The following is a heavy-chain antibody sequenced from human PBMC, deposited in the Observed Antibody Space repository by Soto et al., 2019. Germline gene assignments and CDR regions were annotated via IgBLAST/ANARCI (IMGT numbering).Heavy chain of an antibody. V-gene: IGHV3-9*01. J-gene: IGHJ4*02. CDR1: GFNFDDFT. Sequence: EVQMVESGGTLVQPGRSLRLSCAASGFNFDDFTMHWVRLVPGKGLEWVSAISWNSGNIGYVDSVRGRFTISRDNAKNSLYLQMSSLKPGDTALYYCAKGDRGTILFEYRGPGTLVTVSS. D-gene: IGHD3-3*01. CDR3: AKGDRGTILFEY. CDR2: ISWNSGNI.